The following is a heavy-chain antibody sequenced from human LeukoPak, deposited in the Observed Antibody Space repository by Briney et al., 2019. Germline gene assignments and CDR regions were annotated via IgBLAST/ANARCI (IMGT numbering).Heavy chain of an antibody. CDR1: GYTFSVYY. CDR3: ARVVGHYMDV. Sequence: ASVKVSCKASGYTFSVYYLQWVRQAPGQGLEWMGRINPNSGVTNYAQKFQGRDTMTRDTSISTAYLELSRLTSDATAVYYCARVVGHYMDVWGKGTTVTVSS. D-gene: IGHD3-10*01. CDR2: INPNSGVT. J-gene: IGHJ6*03. V-gene: IGHV1-2*06.